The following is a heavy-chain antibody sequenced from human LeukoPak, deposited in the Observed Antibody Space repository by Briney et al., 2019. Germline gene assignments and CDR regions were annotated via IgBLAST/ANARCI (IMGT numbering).Heavy chain of an antibody. CDR1: GYTFTAYY. CDR2: INPNSGGT. D-gene: IGHD2-2*01. Sequence: ASVKVSCKVSGYTFTAYYIHWVRQAPGPGLEWMGWINPNSGGTTSAQRFQGRVTMTRDTSISTAYMELSRLRSDDTAIYYCARGDVIIPAAIDYWGQGTLVTVSS. J-gene: IGHJ4*02. CDR3: ARGDVIIPAAIDY. V-gene: IGHV1-2*02.